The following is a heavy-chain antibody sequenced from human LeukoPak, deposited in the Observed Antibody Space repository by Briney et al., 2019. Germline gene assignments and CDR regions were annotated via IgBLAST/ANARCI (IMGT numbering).Heavy chain of an antibody. J-gene: IGHJ4*02. CDR2: IHTSGNT. D-gene: IGHD5/OR15-5a*01. CDR3: ARSGGVYNYSHY. CDR1: GDSIGTYY. Sequence: SETLSLTCTVSGDSIGTYYWNWIRQPAGKGLEWIGRIHTSGNTNYNPALESRVTMSVDTSKNQFSLRLTSVTAADPAVYYCARSGGVYNYSHYCGPGTLVTVSS. V-gene: IGHV4-4*07.